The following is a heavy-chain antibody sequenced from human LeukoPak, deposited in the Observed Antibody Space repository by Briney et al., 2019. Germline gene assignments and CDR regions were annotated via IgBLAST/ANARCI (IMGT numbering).Heavy chain of an antibody. Sequence: GGSLRLSGAASGFTFSSYAMHWVRQAPGKGLEWVAVISYDGSNKYYADSVKGRFTISRDNSKNTLYLQMNSLRAEDTAVYYCARDPYYYGMDVWGQGTTVTVSS. CDR2: ISYDGSNK. CDR3: ARDPYYYGMDV. J-gene: IGHJ6*02. CDR1: GFTFSSYA. V-gene: IGHV3-30-3*01.